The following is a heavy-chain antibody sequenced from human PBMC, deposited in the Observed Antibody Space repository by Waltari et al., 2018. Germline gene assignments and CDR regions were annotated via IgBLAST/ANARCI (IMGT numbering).Heavy chain of an antibody. CDR1: GYTFTGYY. D-gene: IGHD5-18*01. J-gene: IGHJ4*02. V-gene: IGHV1-2*02. Sequence: QVQLVQSGAEVKKPGASVKVSCKASGYTFTGYYMHWVRQAPGQGLEWRGWIKPTSGGTNEAQKFKGRVTVTRDTSISTAYMELSRLRSDDTAVYYCARGHDQGYSYAPFDYWGQGTLVTVSS. CDR2: IKPTSGGT. CDR3: ARGHDQGYSYAPFDY.